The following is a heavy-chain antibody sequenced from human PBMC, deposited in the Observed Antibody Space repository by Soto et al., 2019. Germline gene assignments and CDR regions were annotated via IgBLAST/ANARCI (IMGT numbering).Heavy chain of an antibody. Sequence: EVQLLESGGGLVQPGGSLRLSCAASGFTFSNYAMNWVRPAPGKGLEWISVSSGSGGSTYYADSVKGRFTISRDESKNTLYLQMNSLRAEDTAVYYCAKRASGSYFDYWSQGTLVTVSS. J-gene: IGHJ4*02. CDR1: GFTFSNYA. D-gene: IGHD3-10*01. CDR2: SSGSGGST. CDR3: AKRASGSYFDY. V-gene: IGHV3-23*01.